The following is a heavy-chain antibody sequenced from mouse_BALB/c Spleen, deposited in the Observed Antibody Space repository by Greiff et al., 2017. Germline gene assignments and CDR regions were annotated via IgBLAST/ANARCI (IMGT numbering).Heavy chain of an antibody. CDR2: ISSGGSYT. CDR3: ARDYGNYGDAMDY. Sequence: EVKLVESGGGLVKPGGSLKLSCAASGFTFSSYAMSWVRQSPEKRLEWVAEISSGGSYTYYPDTVTGRFTISRDNAKNTLYLEMSSLRSEDTAMYYCARDYGNYGDAMDYWGQGTSVTVSS. CDR1: GFTFSSYA. V-gene: IGHV5-9-4*01. J-gene: IGHJ4*01. D-gene: IGHD2-1*01.